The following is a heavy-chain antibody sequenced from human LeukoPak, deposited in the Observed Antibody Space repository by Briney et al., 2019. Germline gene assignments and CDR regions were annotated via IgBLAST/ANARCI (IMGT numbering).Heavy chain of an antibody. Sequence: GESLKISCMGSGYNFTNYWVGWVRPMSGKGLEWMGIIYPVDSDTSYSPSFQGQVTISADKSISTAYLQWSSLKASDTAIYYCARSYNWNYDYFDYWGRGTLVTVSS. CDR1: GYNFTNYW. CDR3: ARSYNWNYDYFDY. V-gene: IGHV5-51*01. D-gene: IGHD1-7*01. J-gene: IGHJ4*02. CDR2: IYPVDSDT.